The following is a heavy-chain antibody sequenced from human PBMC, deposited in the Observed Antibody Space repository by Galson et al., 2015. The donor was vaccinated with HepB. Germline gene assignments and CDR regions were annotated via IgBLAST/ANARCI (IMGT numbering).Heavy chain of an antibody. Sequence: SLRLSCAASGFTFRNYWMHWVRQAPGKGLVWVSRISSNGSYANYGDSVKGRFTVSRDNAKNMLYLQMNSLRADDTAVYFCARDSARMDVRGQGTTVTVSS. CDR1: GFTFRNYW. J-gene: IGHJ6*02. CDR2: ISSNGSYA. CDR3: ARDSARMDV. V-gene: IGHV3-74*01.